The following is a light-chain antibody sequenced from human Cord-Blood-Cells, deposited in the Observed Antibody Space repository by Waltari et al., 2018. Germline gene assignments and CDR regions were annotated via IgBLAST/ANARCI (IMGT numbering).Light chain of an antibody. J-gene: IGLJ1*01. V-gene: IGLV2-23*02. CDR1: SSDVGSYNL. CDR3: SSYAGSSTYV. Sequence: QSALTQPASVSGSPGQSITISCTGTSSDVGSYNLVSWYQQHPGKAPKLMIYDVSKRPSGVSNRFSGSKSGNTASLTISGLQAEDEADYYCSSYAGSSTYVFGAGTKVTVL. CDR2: DVS.